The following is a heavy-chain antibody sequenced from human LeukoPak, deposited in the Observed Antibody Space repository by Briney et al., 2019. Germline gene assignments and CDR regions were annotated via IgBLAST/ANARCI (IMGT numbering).Heavy chain of an antibody. J-gene: IGHJ4*02. Sequence: GASVKVFCKASGGTFSSYAISWVRQAPGQGLEWMGGIIPIFGTANYAQKFQGRVTITADESTSTAYMELSSLRSEDAAVYYCAVKGDYFDYWGQGILVTVSS. CDR3: AVKGDYFDY. V-gene: IGHV1-69*13. CDR2: IIPIFGTA. CDR1: GGTFSSYA.